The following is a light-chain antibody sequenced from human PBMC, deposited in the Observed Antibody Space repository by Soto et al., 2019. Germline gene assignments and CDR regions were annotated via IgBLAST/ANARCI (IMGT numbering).Light chain of an antibody. CDR1: QSISDW. V-gene: IGKV1-5*03. Sequence: DIQMTQSPSTLSASVGDRVTITCRASQSISDWLAWYQQKPGKAPKLLIYKASSLESGVPSRFSGSGSGTELTLTINSLQTDDFATYYCQQYKDYSGFTFGPGTKVDFK. CDR2: KAS. J-gene: IGKJ3*01. CDR3: QQYKDYSGFT.